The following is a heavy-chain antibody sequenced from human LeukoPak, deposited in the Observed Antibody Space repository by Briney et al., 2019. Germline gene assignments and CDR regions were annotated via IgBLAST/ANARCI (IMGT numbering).Heavy chain of an antibody. J-gene: IGHJ6*02. Sequence: GRSLRLSCAASGFTFSSYGMHWVRQAPGKGLEWVAVIWYDGSNKYYADSVKGRFTISRDNSKNTLYLQVNSLRAEDTAVYYCARGLSSGWYFYYYYGMDVWGQGTTVTVSS. CDR3: ARGLSSGWYFYYYYGMDV. CDR1: GFTFSSYG. CDR2: IWYDGSNK. V-gene: IGHV3-33*01. D-gene: IGHD6-19*01.